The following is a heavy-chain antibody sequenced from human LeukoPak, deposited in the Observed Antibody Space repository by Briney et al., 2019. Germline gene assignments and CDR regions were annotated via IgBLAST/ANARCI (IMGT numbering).Heavy chain of an antibody. Sequence: GGSLRLSCAASGFTFSSYGMHWVRRAPGKGLGWVAVISYDGSNKYYADSVKGRFTISRDNSKNTLYLQMNSLRAEDTAVYYCAKEGAAAGAFDYWGQGTLVTVSS. CDR1: GFTFSSYG. CDR2: ISYDGSNK. CDR3: AKEGAAAGAFDY. V-gene: IGHV3-30*18. J-gene: IGHJ4*02. D-gene: IGHD6-13*01.